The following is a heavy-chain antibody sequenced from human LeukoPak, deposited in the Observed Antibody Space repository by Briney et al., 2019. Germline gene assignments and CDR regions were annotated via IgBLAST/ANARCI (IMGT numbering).Heavy chain of an antibody. CDR3: ATGLAPDGYKGYYYYMDV. J-gene: IGHJ6*03. CDR1: GYTFTSYG. D-gene: IGHD5-24*01. CDR2: ISAYNGNT. V-gene: IGHV1-18*01. Sequence: ASVKVSCKASGYTFTSYGISWVRQAPGQGLEWMGWISAYNGNTHYAQKLQGRVTMTEDTSTDTAYMELSSLRSEDTAVYYCATGLAPDGYKGYYYYMDVWGKGTTVTVSS.